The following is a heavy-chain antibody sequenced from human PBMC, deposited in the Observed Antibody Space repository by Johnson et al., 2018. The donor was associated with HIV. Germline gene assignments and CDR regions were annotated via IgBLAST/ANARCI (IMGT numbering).Heavy chain of an antibody. J-gene: IGHJ3*02. Sequence: VQLVETGGGLIQPGGSLRVSCAASGFTVSSNYMSWVRQAPGKGLEWVSGFYSGGSTYYADSVKGRFIISRDNSKNTLYLQMNSLRAEDTAVYYCASLPWGFYTFDIWGQGTMVTVSS. CDR3: ASLPWGFYTFDI. D-gene: IGHD2-2*02. CDR1: GFTVSSNY. CDR2: FYSGGST. V-gene: IGHV3-53*02.